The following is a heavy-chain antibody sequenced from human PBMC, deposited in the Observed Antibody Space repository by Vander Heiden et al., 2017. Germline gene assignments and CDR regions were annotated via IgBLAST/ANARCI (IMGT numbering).Heavy chain of an antibody. V-gene: IGHV1-8*01. J-gene: IGHJ5*02. D-gene: IGHD2-2*01. CDR3: ARDRYYYISGTRGIYNWFDP. Sequence: QEQLVQSGAEVKKPGASVKVSCKASGYTFSTYDINWVRQVTGQGLEWMGWMNPNSGNTGYAQKFQGRGTRTRDTSINTAYMELSRLKSEDKDGYYCARDRYYYISGTRGIYNWFDPWGQGTLVPVSS. CDR1: GYTFSTYD. CDR2: MNPNSGNT.